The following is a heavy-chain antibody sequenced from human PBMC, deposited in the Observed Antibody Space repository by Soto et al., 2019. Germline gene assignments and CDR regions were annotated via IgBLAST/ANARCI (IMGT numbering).Heavy chain of an antibody. Sequence: GESLKISCETSGYSFTSYWINWVRQMPGKGLEWMGRIDPSDSYTEFNPSFQGHVTMSVDTSLSAAYLQWSSLKASDTAIYYCARLPTTVLIAFWGQGTLVTVSS. D-gene: IGHD4-17*01. CDR1: GYSFTSYW. V-gene: IGHV5-10-1*01. CDR2: IDPSDSYT. J-gene: IGHJ1*01. CDR3: ARLPTTVLIAF.